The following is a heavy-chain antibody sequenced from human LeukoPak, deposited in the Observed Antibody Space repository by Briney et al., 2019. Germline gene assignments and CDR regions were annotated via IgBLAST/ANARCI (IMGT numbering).Heavy chain of an antibody. V-gene: IGHV3-30*02. CDR1: GFTFSSYG. D-gene: IGHD3-16*02. CDR3: AKTKGYDYVWGSYRYGTYFDY. Sequence: PGGPLRLSCAASGFTFSSYGMHWVRQAPGKGLEWVAFIRYDGSNKYYADSVKGRFTISRDNSKNTLYLQMNSLRAEDTAVYYCAKTKGYDYVWGSYRYGTYFDYWGQGTLVTVSS. CDR2: IRYDGSNK. J-gene: IGHJ4*02.